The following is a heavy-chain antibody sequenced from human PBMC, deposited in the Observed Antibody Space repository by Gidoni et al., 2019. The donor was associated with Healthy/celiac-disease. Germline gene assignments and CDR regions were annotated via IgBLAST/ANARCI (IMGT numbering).Heavy chain of an antibody. CDR3: ARARITIFEGAFDI. D-gene: IGHD3-9*01. Sequence: QLQLQESGPGLVTPSETLSLTCTVSGGSIRSSSYYWGWIRQPPGKGLEWLGRIYYSGSTSYNPSLKSRVTISVDTSKNQFSLKLSSVTAADTAVYYCARARITIFEGAFDIWGQGTMVTVSS. V-gene: IGHV4-39*01. CDR1: GGSIRSSSYY. CDR2: IYYSGST. J-gene: IGHJ3*02.